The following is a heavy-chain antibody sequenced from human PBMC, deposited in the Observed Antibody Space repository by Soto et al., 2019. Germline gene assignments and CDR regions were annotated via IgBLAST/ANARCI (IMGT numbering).Heavy chain of an antibody. J-gene: IGHJ2*01. CDR2: IYYSGST. CDR3: ARDRGWRFDL. CDR1: GGSISSGGYY. V-gene: IGHV4-31*03. D-gene: IGHD2-15*01. Sequence: SETLSLTCTVSGGSISSGGYYWSWIRQHPGKGLEWIGYIYYSGSTYYNPSLKSRVTISVDTSKNQFSLKLSSVTAADTAVYYCARDRGWRFDLWGRGTLVTVSS.